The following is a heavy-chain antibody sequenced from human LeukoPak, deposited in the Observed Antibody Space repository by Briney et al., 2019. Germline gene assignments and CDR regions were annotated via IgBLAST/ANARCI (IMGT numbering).Heavy chain of an antibody. CDR1: GFIFSSYS. CDR3: ARGESSAECSGGSCYLQDF. V-gene: IGHV3-21*01. CDR2: ISSVSSFK. D-gene: IGHD2-15*01. Sequence: PGGSLRLSCVGSGFIFSSYSMNWVRQAPGKGLEWVSSISSVSSFKYYSKSVKGRFTISRDNAKKSVYLEMNSVTVEDTGIYFCARGESSAECSGGSCYLQDFWGQGTLVAVSS. J-gene: IGHJ4*02.